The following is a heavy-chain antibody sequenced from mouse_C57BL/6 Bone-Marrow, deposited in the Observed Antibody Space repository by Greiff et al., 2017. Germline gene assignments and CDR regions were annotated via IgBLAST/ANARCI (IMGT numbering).Heavy chain of an antibody. CDR1: GYTFTSYW. D-gene: IGHD2-2*01. J-gene: IGHJ2*01. V-gene: IGHV1-69*01. CDR3: AREGSTMVPYYFDC. Sequence: QVQLQQPGAELVMPGASVKLSCKASGYTFTSYWMHWVKQRPGQGLEWIGEIDPSDSYTNYNQKFKGKSKLTVDKSSSTAYMQLSSLTSEDSAVYYCAREGSTMVPYYFDCWGQGTTLTVSS. CDR2: IDPSDSYT.